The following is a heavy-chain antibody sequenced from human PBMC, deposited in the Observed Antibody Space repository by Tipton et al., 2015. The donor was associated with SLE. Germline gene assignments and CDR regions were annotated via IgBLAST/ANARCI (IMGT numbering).Heavy chain of an antibody. CDR1: GFTFSNHW. J-gene: IGHJ4*02. CDR2: IKEDGSEQ. Sequence: SLRLSCAVSGFTFSNHWMNWVRQAPGKAPEWVANIKEDGSEQNHVDSVKGRFTISRDNINNLLFLQMYSLRVEDTAMYYCVREERDWGQGTLVTVSS. D-gene: IGHD5-24*01. CDR3: VREERD. V-gene: IGHV3-7*01.